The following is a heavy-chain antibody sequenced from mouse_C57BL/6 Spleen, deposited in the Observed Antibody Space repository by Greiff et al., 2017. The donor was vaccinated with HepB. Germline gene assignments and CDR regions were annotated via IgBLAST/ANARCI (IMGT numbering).Heavy chain of an antibody. CDR3: ASLERDSNSWFAY. Sequence: QVQLQQPGAELVRPGTSVKLSCKASGYTFTSYWMHWVKQRPGQGLEWIGVIDPSDSYTNYNQKFKGKATLTVDTSSSTAYMQHSSLTSEDSAVYYCASLERDSNSWFAYWGQGTLVTVAS. CDR2: IDPSDSYT. CDR1: GYTFTSYW. D-gene: IGHD2-5*01. J-gene: IGHJ3*01. V-gene: IGHV1-59*01.